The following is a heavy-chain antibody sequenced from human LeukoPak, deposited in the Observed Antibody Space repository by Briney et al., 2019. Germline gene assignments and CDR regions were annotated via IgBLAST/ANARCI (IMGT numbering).Heavy chain of an antibody. D-gene: IGHD3-10*01. CDR1: GGTFSSYA. Sequence: SVKVSCKASGGTFSSYAISWVRQAPGQGLEWMGGIIPIFGTANYAQKFQGRVTITADESTSTAYMELSSLRSEDTAVYYCASDYYGSGSYKSYWGQGTLVTVSS. CDR3: ASDYYGSGSYKSY. J-gene: IGHJ4*02. CDR2: IIPIFGTA. V-gene: IGHV1-69*01.